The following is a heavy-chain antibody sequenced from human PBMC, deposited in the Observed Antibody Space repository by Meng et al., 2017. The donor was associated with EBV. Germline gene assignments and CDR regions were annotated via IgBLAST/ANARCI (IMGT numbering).Heavy chain of an antibody. CDR1: GLTFRNFA. CDR2: ITGSSDAT. V-gene: IGHV3-23*01. J-gene: IGHJ4*02. CDR3: AKQSSGDFVHFDH. Sequence: LDLWGDLVDPGGSLRLSFVASGLTFRNFAMSWVRQAPGKGLGWVSAITGSSDATYYTDSVKGRFTISRDNSKNTLYLQMNSLRAEDTAVYYCAKQSSGDFVHFDHWGQGTLVTVSS. D-gene: IGHD4-17*01.